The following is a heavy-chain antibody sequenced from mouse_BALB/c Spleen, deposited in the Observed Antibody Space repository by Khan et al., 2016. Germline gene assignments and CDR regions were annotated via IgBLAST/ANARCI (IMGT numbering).Heavy chain of an antibody. D-gene: IGHD3-3*01. Sequence: QIQLVQTGAELVRPGSSVKISCKASGYALSSYWMNWAKQRPGQGLEWIGLTCPGDGDTHYNGKFKGKATLTADKSCSTAYIQLTRQTSDESAVSFCAGGTPQAYWGQGTLVTVSA. V-gene: IGHV1-80*01. CDR3: AGGTPQAY. J-gene: IGHJ3*01. CDR1: GYALSSYW. CDR2: TCPGDGDT.